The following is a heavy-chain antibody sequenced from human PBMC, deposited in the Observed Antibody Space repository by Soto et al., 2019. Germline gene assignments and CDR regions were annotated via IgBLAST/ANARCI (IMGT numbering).Heavy chain of an antibody. V-gene: IGHV4-59*08. CDR2: IYFSGST. CDR1: GGSISSYY. Sequence: SETLSLTCTVSGGSISSYYWSWIRQPPGKGLEWIGYIYFSGSTNYNPSLKSRVTLSVDTSKNQFSLKLSSVTAADTAVYYCARRYGGAVDDRGQGTLVTVSS. CDR3: ARRYGGAVDD. D-gene: IGHD3-10*01. J-gene: IGHJ4*02.